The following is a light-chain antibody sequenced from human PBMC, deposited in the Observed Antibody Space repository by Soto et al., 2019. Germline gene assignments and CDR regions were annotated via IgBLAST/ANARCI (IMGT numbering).Light chain of an antibody. CDR1: SSDVGAYDY. V-gene: IGLV2-11*01. Sequence: QSALTQPRSVSGSPGQSVTISCTGTSSDVGAYDYVSWYQQHPGRAPKFMIYDVTKRPSGVPGRFSGSKSGNTASLTISGLQAEDEADYFCCSYARSYTFVCGTGTKVTVL. CDR2: DVT. J-gene: IGLJ1*01. CDR3: CSYARSYTFV.